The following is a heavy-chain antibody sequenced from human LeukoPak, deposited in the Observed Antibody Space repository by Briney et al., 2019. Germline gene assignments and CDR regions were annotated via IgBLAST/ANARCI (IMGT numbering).Heavy chain of an antibody. Sequence: GGSLRLSCAASGFTFSTYSMNWVRQAPGKGLEWVSYISSSSNTIYYADSVKGRFTISRDNAKNSLYLQMNSLRAEDTAVYYCARWALYYNYYMDVWGKGTTVTVSS. CDR3: ARWALYYNYYMDV. J-gene: IGHJ6*03. D-gene: IGHD3-10*01. CDR1: GFTFSTYS. V-gene: IGHV3-48*01. CDR2: ISSSSNTI.